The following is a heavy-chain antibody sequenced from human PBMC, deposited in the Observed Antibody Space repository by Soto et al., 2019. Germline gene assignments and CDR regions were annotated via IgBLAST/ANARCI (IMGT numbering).Heavy chain of an antibody. Sequence: QITLKESGPTLVKPTQTLTLTCTFSGFSLTTAGAGVGWIRQPPGKALEWLALTYWNDDTRYNPSLKSRLTITKDTSKNQVVLTMTNMDPVVTATFYCAHRGYGNYPRDNWFDPWGQGILVIVSS. CDR3: AHRGYGNYPRDNWFDP. D-gene: IGHD4-17*01. V-gene: IGHV2-5*01. CDR1: GFSLTTAGAG. CDR2: TYWNDDT. J-gene: IGHJ5*02.